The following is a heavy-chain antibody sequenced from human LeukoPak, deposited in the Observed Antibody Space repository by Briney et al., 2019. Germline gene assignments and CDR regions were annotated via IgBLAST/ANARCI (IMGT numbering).Heavy chain of an antibody. V-gene: IGHV3-74*01. CDR1: GFTFSNYW. D-gene: IGHD5-12*01. J-gene: IGHJ4*02. Sequence: GGSLRLSCTASGFTFSNYWMHWVRQAPGKGLVWVSRITNDGRGATYADSVKGRFTLSRDNAKNTVYLQMNSLRAEDTAVYYCARDIATTPVYWGQGTLVTVPS. CDR2: ITNDGRGA. CDR3: ARDIATTPVY.